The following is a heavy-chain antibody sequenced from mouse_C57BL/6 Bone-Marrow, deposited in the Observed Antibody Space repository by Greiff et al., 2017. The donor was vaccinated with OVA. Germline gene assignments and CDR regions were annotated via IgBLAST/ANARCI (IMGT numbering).Heavy chain of an antibody. CDR3: ARPPIYYVNHYAMDY. CDR2: ISSGSSTI. V-gene: IGHV5-17*01. Sequence: EVQGVESGGGLVKPGGSLKLSCAASGFTFSDYGMHWVRQAPEKGLEWVAYISSGSSTIYYADTVKGRFTISRDNAKNTLFLQMTSLRSEDTAMYYCARPPIYYVNHYAMDYWGQGTSVTVSS. D-gene: IGHD2-1*01. J-gene: IGHJ4*01. CDR1: GFTFSDYG.